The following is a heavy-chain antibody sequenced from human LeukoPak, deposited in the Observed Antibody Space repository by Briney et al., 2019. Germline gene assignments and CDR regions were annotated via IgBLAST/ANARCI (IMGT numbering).Heavy chain of an antibody. CDR2: ISSSSSYI. CDR3: ARAVVGANNWFDP. J-gene: IGHJ5*02. Sequence: TGGSLRLSCAASGFTFSSYSMNWVRQAPGKGLEWVSSISSSSSYIYYADSVKGRFTISRDNAKNSLYLQMNSLRAEDTAVYYCARAVVGANNWFDPWGQGTLVTVSS. V-gene: IGHV3-21*01. D-gene: IGHD1-26*01. CDR1: GFTFSSYS.